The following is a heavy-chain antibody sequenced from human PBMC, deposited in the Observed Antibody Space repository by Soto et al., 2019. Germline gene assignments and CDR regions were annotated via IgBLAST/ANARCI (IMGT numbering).Heavy chain of an antibody. D-gene: IGHD1-26*01. Sequence: GSLRLSCAASGFTFSNYAMSWVRQAPGKGLEWVSGIGASGAGTYYADFVKGRFIISRDNSKNTLHLQMNSLRAEDTAVYYCAVRKTGSYFDYWGQGTLVTV. J-gene: IGHJ4*02. CDR2: IGASGAGT. V-gene: IGHV3-23*01. CDR3: AVRKTGSYFDY. CDR1: GFTFSNYA.